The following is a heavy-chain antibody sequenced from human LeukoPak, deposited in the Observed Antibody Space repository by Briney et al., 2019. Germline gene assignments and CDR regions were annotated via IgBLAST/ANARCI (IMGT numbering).Heavy chain of an antibody. Sequence: ASVKVSCKASGYTFTSYGISWVRQAPGQGLEWMGWISAYNGNTNYAQKLQGRVTMTTDTSTNTAYRELGRLRSDETAVYYCARDTTLSRYSSSWYDYYYGMDVWGQGTTVTVSS. CDR2: ISAYNGNT. CDR3: ARDTTLSRYSSSWYDYYYGMDV. D-gene: IGHD6-13*01. J-gene: IGHJ6*02. CDR1: GYTFTSYG. V-gene: IGHV1-18*01.